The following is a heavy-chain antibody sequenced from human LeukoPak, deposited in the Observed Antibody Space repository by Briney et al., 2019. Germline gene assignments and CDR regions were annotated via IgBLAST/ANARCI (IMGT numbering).Heavy chain of an antibody. Sequence: SVKASCKASGGTFSSYAITWVRQAPGQGLEWMGGIIPMFATANYAQKFQGRVTITADESTTTTYMELSSLRSEDTAVYYCARDQDSSGTDYWGQGTLVTVSS. CDR2: IIPMFATA. V-gene: IGHV1-69*13. CDR3: ARDQDSSGTDY. CDR1: GGTFSSYA. D-gene: IGHD6-19*01. J-gene: IGHJ4*02.